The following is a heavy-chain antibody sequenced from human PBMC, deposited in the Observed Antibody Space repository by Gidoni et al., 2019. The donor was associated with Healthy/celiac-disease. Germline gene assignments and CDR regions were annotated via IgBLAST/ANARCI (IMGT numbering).Heavy chain of an antibody. V-gene: IGHV3-23*01. Sequence: EVQLLESGGGLVQPGGSLRLSCAASGFTFSSYAMSWVRQSPGKGLEWVSASSGSGGSTYYADSVKGRFTISRDNSKNTLYLQMNSLRAEDTAVYYCAKGRNGYTLGRAFDIWGQGTMVTVSS. D-gene: IGHD5-12*01. CDR1: GFTFSSYA. CDR2: SSGSGGST. J-gene: IGHJ3*02. CDR3: AKGRNGYTLGRAFDI.